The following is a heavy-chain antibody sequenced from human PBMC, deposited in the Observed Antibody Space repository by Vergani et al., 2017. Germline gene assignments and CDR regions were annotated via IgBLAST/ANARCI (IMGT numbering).Heavy chain of an antibody. J-gene: IGHJ4*02. D-gene: IGHD5-12*01. CDR3: AHSYDYAFDVFDL. CDR1: RGSITSGGNY. V-gene: IGHV4-31*03. Sequence: QVQLQESGPGLVKPSQTLSLTCTVSRGSITSGGNYWSWIRQHPVTGLEWIGYIFKDGATYYNPSLENRVLISLDKSKNQFSLTLTSVTAADTAKYYCAHSYDYAFDVFDLWGQGTLVTVAS. CDR2: IFKDGAT.